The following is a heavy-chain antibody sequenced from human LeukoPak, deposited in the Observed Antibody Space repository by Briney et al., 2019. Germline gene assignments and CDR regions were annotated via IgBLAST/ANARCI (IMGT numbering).Heavy chain of an antibody. D-gene: IGHD3-22*01. CDR2: IWYDGSNK. V-gene: IGHV3-33*01. J-gene: IGHJ3*02. CDR1: GFTFSSYG. Sequence: GGSLRLSCAASGFTFSSYGMPWVRQAPGKGLEWVAVIWYDGSNKYYADSVKGRFTISRDNSKNTLYLQMNSLRAEDTAVYYCARTSSGYYSDAFDIWGQGTMVTVSS. CDR3: ARTSSGYYSDAFDI.